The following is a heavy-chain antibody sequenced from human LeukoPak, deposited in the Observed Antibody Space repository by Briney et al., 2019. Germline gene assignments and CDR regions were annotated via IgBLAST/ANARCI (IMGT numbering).Heavy chain of an antibody. CDR2: ISGDGGST. J-gene: IGHJ4*02. CDR3: AKAGERGFPLLYFDY. Sequence: PGGSLRLSCAASGFTFDDYAMHWVRQAPGKGLEWVSLISGDGGSTYYADSVKGRFTISRDNSKNSLYLQMNSLRAEDTALYYCAKAGERGFPLLYFDYWGQGTLVTVSS. D-gene: IGHD5-12*01. V-gene: IGHV3-43D*03. CDR1: GFTFDDYA.